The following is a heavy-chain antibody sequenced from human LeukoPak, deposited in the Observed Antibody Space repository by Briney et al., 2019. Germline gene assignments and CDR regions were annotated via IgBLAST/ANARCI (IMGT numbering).Heavy chain of an antibody. CDR1: GFTFSSYA. CDR2: ISSNGGST. D-gene: IGHD5-18*01. CDR3: ARAHYSVSYSYGQDGFDY. V-gene: IGHV3-64*02. J-gene: IGHJ4*02. Sequence: PGGSLRLSCAASGFTFSSYAMHWVRQAPGKGLKYVSAISSNGGSTYYADSVKGRFTISRDNSKNTLYLQMGSLRAEDMAVYYCARAHYSVSYSYGQDGFDYWGQGTLVTVSS.